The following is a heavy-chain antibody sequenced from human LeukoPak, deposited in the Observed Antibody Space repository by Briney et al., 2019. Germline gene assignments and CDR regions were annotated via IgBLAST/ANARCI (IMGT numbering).Heavy chain of an antibody. J-gene: IGHJ4*02. V-gene: IGHV4-4*07. CDR2: IYISGST. D-gene: IGHD1-1*01. CDR3: ARDRGTWNDDGFDY. CDR1: GGSISSYY. Sequence: SETLSLTCTVSGGSISSYYWSWIRQPAGRGLEWIGRIYISGSTNYNPSLKSRVTMSVDTSKNQFSLKRSSVTAADTAVYYCARDRGTWNDDGFDYWGQGTLVTVSS.